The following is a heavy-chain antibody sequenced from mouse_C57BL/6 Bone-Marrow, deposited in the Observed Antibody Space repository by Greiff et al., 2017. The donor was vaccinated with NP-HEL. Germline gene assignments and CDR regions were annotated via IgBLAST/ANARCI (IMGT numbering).Heavy chain of an antibody. V-gene: IGHV1-82*01. D-gene: IGHD2-1*01. CDR2: IYPGDGDT. CDR3: AAIYYGNHLGFAY. CDR1: GYAFSSSW. J-gene: IGHJ3*01. Sequence: QVQLQQSGPELVKPGASVKISCKASGYAFSSSWMNWVKQRPGKGLEWIGRIYPGDGDTNYNGKFKGKATLTADKSSSTAYMQLSSLTSEDSAVYFCAAIYYGNHLGFAYWGQGTLVTVSA.